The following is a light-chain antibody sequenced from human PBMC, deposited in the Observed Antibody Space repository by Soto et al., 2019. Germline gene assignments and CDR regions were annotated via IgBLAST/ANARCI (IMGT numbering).Light chain of an antibody. Sequence: SVLTQPAYVSGSPGQLITISCTGTTSDVGDYNFVSWYQQHPGKAPKLMIYDVSSRPSGVSHRFSGSKSGNTASLTISGIQAEDEADYYCSSYASSNTLLFGGGTKLTVL. CDR3: SSYASSNTLL. CDR1: TSDVGDYNF. V-gene: IGLV2-14*01. J-gene: IGLJ2*01. CDR2: DVS.